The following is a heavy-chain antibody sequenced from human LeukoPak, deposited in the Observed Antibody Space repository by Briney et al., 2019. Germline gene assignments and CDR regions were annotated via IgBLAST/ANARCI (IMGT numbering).Heavy chain of an antibody. Sequence: SETLALICTVSGGSISNYYWSWIRQPAGKGLEWIGRIYSSGSTNNNPSFKSRVTMSVDTSNNQFSLKLTSVTAADTAVYYCARDGAAISFHLWGQGTLVTVSS. J-gene: IGHJ5*02. CDR1: GGSISNYY. CDR3: ARDGAAISFHL. V-gene: IGHV4-4*07. D-gene: IGHD5-24*01. CDR2: IYSSGST.